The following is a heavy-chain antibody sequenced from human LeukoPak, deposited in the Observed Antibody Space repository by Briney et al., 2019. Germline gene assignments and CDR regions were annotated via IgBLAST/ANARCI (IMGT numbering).Heavy chain of an antibody. D-gene: IGHD6-19*01. J-gene: IGHJ3*02. CDR3: ARGYSSGWSEVDAFDI. CDR2: INHSGST. CDR1: GGSFSGYY. Sequence: PSETLSLTCAVYGGSFSGYYWSWIRQPPGKGLEWIGEINHSGSTNYNPSLKSRVTISVDTSKNQFSLKLSSVTAADTAVYYCARGYSSGWSEVDAFDIWGQGTMVTVSS. V-gene: IGHV4-34*01.